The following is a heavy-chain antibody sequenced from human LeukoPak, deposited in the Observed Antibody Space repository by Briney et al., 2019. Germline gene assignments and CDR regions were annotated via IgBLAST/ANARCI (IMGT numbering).Heavy chain of an antibody. D-gene: IGHD4-17*01. CDR3: ARDPYGDYGDCFDY. J-gene: IGHJ4*02. Sequence: GALRLSCAASGFTFRSYWMSWVRQAPGKGLEWVANIKHDGSEIYYVDSVKGRFTISRDNAKNSLYLQMNSLRAEDTALYYCARDPYGDYGDCFDYWGQGTLVTVSS. CDR1: GFTFRSYW. V-gene: IGHV3-7*01. CDR2: IKHDGSEI.